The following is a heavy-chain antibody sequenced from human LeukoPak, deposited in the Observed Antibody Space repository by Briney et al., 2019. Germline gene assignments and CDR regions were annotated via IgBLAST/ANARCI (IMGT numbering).Heavy chain of an antibody. J-gene: IGHJ4*02. V-gene: IGHV3-23*01. Sequence: GSLRLSCAASGFTFRNYAMSWVRQAPGKGLVWVSVISGSGGSTYYADSVKGRFTISRDNSKNTLYLQVNSLRAEDTALYFCAKGYTSGWYSVDYDYWGQGTLVTVSS. CDR2: ISGSGGST. CDR3: AKGYTSGWYSVDYDY. D-gene: IGHD6-13*01. CDR1: GFTFRNYA.